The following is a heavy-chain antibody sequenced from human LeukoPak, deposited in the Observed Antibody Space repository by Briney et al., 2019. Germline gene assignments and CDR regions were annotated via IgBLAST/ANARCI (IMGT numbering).Heavy chain of an antibody. D-gene: IGHD5-12*01. CDR1: GYSFTSYW. Sequence: GESLKISCKGSGYSFTSYWIGWVRQMPGKGLEWMGIIYPGDSDTRYSPSFQGQVTISADKSISTAYLQWSSLKASDTAMYYCARHPNSGYVHGDAFDIWGQGTMVTVSS. CDR2: IYPGDSDT. J-gene: IGHJ3*02. V-gene: IGHV5-51*01. CDR3: ARHPNSGYVHGDAFDI.